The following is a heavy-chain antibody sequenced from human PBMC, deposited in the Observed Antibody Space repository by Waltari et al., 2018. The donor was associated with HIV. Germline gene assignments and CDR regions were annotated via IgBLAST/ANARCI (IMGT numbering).Heavy chain of an antibody. D-gene: IGHD3-9*01. J-gene: IGHJ6*02. CDR2: INPYSGVT. Sequence: QVQLVQSGAEVKKPGASVKVSCKASGYTLTGYYMHGVRQAPGPGLEGMGWINPYSGVTNYAQKFQGRVTMTRDTSISTAYMELSRLRSDDTAVYYCAVEEYYDTLTGPSRGMDVWGQGTTVTVSS. CDR3: AVEEYYDTLTGPSRGMDV. CDR1: GYTLTGYY. V-gene: IGHV1-2*02.